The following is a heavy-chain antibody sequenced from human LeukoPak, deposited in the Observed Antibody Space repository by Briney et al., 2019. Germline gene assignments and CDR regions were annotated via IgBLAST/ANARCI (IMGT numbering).Heavy chain of an antibody. CDR1: GFTFSSYG. CDR3: ARTVGNAFDI. J-gene: IGHJ3*02. Sequence: GRSLRLSCAASGFTFSSYGMHWVRQAPGKGLEWVAVIWYDESNKYYADSVKGRFTISRDNSKNTLYLEMNSLRADDTAVYYCARTVGNAFDIWGQGTMVTVSS. CDR2: IWYDESNK. V-gene: IGHV3-33*01. D-gene: IGHD1-1*01.